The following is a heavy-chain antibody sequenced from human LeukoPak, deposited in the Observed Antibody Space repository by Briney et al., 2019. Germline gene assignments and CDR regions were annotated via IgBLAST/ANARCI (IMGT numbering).Heavy chain of an antibody. CDR2: ISGSGSST. D-gene: IGHD3-10*01. CDR1: GFTFSSYA. CDR3: AKDQGSYYSAFGYYYGMDV. J-gene: IGHJ6*02. Sequence: GGSLRLSCAASGFTFSSYAMSWVRQAPGKGLEWVSAISGSGSSTYYADSVKGRFTISRDNSKNTLYLQMNSLRAEDTAVYYCAKDQGSYYSAFGYYYGMDVWGQGTTVTVSS. V-gene: IGHV3-23*01.